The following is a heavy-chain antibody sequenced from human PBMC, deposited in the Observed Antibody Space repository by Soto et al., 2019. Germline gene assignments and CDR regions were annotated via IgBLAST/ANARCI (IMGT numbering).Heavy chain of an antibody. CDR2: MNPNSGET. Sequence: ASVKVSCKTSGYTFSDYDINWVRQATGQGLEWIGWMNPNSGETGYAQKFQGRVTMTRSVSLTTAYLELSSLRSEDTAVYYCARVAVAARPRWYNWFDPWGQGTPVTVSS. CDR1: GYTFSDYD. V-gene: IGHV1-8*02. D-gene: IGHD2-15*01. J-gene: IGHJ5*02. CDR3: ARVAVAARPRWYNWFDP.